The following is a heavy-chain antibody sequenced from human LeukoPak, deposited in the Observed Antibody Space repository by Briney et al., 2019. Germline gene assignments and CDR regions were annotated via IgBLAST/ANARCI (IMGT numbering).Heavy chain of an antibody. CDR1: GFSVSNNY. D-gene: IGHD3-10*01. CDR3: ARDATSSYYYGSGRDGMDV. CDR2: IYSGGSA. V-gene: IGHV3-53*01. J-gene: IGHJ6*02. Sequence: GGSLRLSCAASGFSVSNNYMNWVRQAPGKGLEWVSVIYSGGSAYYADSLKGRFTISRDNSKNTPYLQMNSLRVEDTAIYYCARDATSSYYYGSGRDGMDVWGQGTTVTVSS.